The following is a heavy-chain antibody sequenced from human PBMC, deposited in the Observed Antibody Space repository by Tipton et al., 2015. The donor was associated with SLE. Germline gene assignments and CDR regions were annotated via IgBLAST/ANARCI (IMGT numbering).Heavy chain of an antibody. CDR3: ARDLDGYNYGDY. Sequence: TLSLTCTVSGDSIRRHFWGWIRQPPGKGLEWIGNIFYSGRTDYNPSLKSRVTMSLDTSENQFSLKLSSVTAADTAVYYCARDLDGYNYGDYWGQGILVTV. CDR1: GDSIRRHF. D-gene: IGHD5-24*01. CDR2: IFYSGRT. J-gene: IGHJ4*02. V-gene: IGHV4-59*11.